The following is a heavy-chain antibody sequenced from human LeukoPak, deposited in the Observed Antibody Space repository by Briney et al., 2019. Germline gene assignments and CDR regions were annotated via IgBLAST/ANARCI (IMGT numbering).Heavy chain of an antibody. D-gene: IGHD6-13*01. V-gene: IGHV1-69*06. Sequence: ASVKVSCKASGGTFSSYAIHWVRQAPGQGLEWMGGIIRIFSTTNYAQKFQGRVTMTEDTSTDTAYMELSSLRSEDTAVYYCATVRVAAAGPAAAPTPYFDYWGQGTLVTVSS. CDR2: IIRIFSTT. CDR3: ATVRVAAAGPAAAPTPYFDY. CDR1: GGTFSSYA. J-gene: IGHJ4*02.